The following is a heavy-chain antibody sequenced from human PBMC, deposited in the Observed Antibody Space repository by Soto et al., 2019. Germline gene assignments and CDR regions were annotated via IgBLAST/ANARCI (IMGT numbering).Heavy chain of an antibody. CDR2: INHSGST. D-gene: IGHD2-15*01. J-gene: IGHJ4*02. V-gene: IGHV4-34*01. CDR3: ASTNRYCSGGSCYVFAY. Sequence: QVQLQQWGAGLLKPSETLSLTCAVYGGSFSGYYWSWIRQPPGKGLEWIGEINHSGSTNYNPSLKSRVTISVDTSKNQLSLKLSSVTAADTAVYYCASTNRYCSGGSCYVFAYWGQGTLVTVSS. CDR1: GGSFSGYY.